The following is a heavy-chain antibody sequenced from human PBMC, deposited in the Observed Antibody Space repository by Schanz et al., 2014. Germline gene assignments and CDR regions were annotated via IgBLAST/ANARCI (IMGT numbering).Heavy chain of an antibody. V-gene: IGHV1-3*04. Sequence: QVHLVQSGAEVKRPGASVKVSCKASEYSFTSYSMHWVRQAPGQRLEWMGWINTGSGDTKYSQNFQGRVTITRDTSASTAFMELRSRRSEDAAVYSCARGIGGYGANNCFDHWGQGTLVTVSS. CDR2: INTGSGDT. CDR1: EYSFTSYS. D-gene: IGHD5-12*01. J-gene: IGHJ5*02. CDR3: ARGIGGYGANNCFDH.